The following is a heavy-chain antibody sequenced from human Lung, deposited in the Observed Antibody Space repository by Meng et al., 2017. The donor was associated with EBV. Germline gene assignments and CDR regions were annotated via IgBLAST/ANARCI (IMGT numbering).Heavy chain of an antibody. J-gene: IGHJ4*02. Sequence: RLQPWGAVLLKPSAPLSLTWGVSGRSFISSYWSWIRQPPGKGLEWIGQINYSGITNYNPSLKSRVTISVDTSKNQFSLSLNSVTAADTAVYYCARGGTSSAPFDYWGQGTLVTVSS. V-gene: IGHV4-34*01. CDR2: INYSGIT. CDR1: GRSFISSY. D-gene: IGHD2-2*01. CDR3: ARGGTSSAPFDY.